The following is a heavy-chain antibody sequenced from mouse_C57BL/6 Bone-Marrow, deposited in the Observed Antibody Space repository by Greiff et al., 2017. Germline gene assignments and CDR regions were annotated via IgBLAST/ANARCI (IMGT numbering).Heavy chain of an antibody. CDR3: ARGNWDDYYAMDY. CDR2: ISSGSSTI. J-gene: IGHJ4*01. V-gene: IGHV5-17*01. D-gene: IGHD4-1*01. CDR1: GFTFSDYG. Sequence: EVMLVESGGGLVKPGGSLKLSCASSGFTFSDYGMHWVRQAPEKGLEWVAYISSGSSTIYYADTVKGRLTISRDHAKNTLFLQMTSLRSEDTAMYYCARGNWDDYYAMDYWGQGTSVTVSS.